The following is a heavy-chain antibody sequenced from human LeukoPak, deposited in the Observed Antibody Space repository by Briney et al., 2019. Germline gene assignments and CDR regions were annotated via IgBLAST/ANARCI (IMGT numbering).Heavy chain of an antibody. CDR2: ISTSGVYT. V-gene: IGHV3-11*03. J-gene: IGHJ3*02. CDR1: GFTFSDHY. Sequence: PGGSLRLSCAASGFTFSDHYMRWLRQAPGKGLEWVSYISTSGVYTNYADSVKGRFTISRDDAKNSLYLQMNSLIAEDTAMYYCARNRISAAGCVFDIWGKGQWSPSLQ. CDR3: ARNRISAAGCVFDI. D-gene: IGHD6-13*01.